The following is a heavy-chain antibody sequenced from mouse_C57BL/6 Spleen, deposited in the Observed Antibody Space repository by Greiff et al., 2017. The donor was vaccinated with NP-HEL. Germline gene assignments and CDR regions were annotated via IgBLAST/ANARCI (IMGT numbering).Heavy chain of an antibody. CDR3: ATEGFNDWVDY. J-gene: IGHJ2*01. Sequence: EVQLVESGPELVKPGASVKISCKASGYSFTGYYMHWVKQSHGNILDWIGYIYPYNGVSSYNQKFKGKATLTVDKSSSTAYMELRSLTSEDSAVYYCATEGFNDWVDYWGQGTTLTVSS. CDR1: GYSFTGYY. D-gene: IGHD4-1*01. CDR2: IYPYNGVS. V-gene: IGHV1-31*01.